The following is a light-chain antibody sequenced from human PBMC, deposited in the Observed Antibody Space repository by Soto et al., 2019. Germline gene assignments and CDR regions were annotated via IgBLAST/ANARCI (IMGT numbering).Light chain of an antibody. CDR3: SSFTTSRVYV. Sequence: QSALTQPRSVSGSPGQSVTISCTGTSSDVGAYNYVSWYQQHSGKAPKFMIYDVSKRPSGVPDRFSGSKSGNTASLTISGLQAEDEADYYCSSFTTSRVYVFGPGTKVTVL. CDR1: SSDVGAYNY. J-gene: IGLJ1*01. CDR2: DVS. V-gene: IGLV2-11*01.